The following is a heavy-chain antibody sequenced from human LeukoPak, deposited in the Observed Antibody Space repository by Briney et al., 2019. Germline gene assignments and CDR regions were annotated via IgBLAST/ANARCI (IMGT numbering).Heavy chain of an antibody. CDR2: VSSSISYI. CDR3: ARVMRIVLVPAATDY. CDR1: GFTFSSYS. Sequence: GGSLRLSCAASGFTFSSYSMNWVRQAPGKGLEWVSSVSSSISYIYYADSVKGRLTISRDNAKNSLYLQMNSLRAEDTAVYYCARVMRIVLVPAATDYWGQGTLVTVSS. D-gene: IGHD2-2*01. J-gene: IGHJ4*02. V-gene: IGHV3-21*01.